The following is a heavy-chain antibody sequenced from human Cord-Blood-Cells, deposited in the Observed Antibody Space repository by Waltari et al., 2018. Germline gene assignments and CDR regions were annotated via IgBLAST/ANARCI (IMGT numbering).Heavy chain of an antibody. CDR3: ARDGDIVVVPAARKYGMDV. V-gene: IGHV7-4-1*02. CDR1: GYTFTSSA. Sequence: QVQLVQSGSELKKPGASVKVSCKASGYTFTSSAMNWVRQAPGQGLEWMGWINTNTGNPTYAQGFTGRFVFSLDTSVSTAYLQISSLKAEDTAVYYCARDGDIVVVPAARKYGMDVWGQGTTVTVSS. D-gene: IGHD2-2*01. CDR2: INTNTGNP. J-gene: IGHJ6*02.